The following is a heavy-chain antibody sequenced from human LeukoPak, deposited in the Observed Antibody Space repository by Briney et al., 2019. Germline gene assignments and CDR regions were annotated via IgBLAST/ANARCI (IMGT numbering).Heavy chain of an antibody. CDR2: INPNSGGT. CDR3: ASPTSNDSSGYYI. CDR1: GYTFTGYY. Sequence: ASVKVSCKASGYTFTGYYTHWVRQAPGQGLEWMGRINPNSGGTNYAQKFQGRVTMTRDTSISTAYMELSRLRSDDTAVYYCASPTSNDSSGYYIWGQGTLVTVSS. V-gene: IGHV1-2*06. J-gene: IGHJ4*02. D-gene: IGHD3-22*01.